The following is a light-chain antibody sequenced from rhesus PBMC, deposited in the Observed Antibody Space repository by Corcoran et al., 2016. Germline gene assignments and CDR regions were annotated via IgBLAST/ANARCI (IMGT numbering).Light chain of an antibody. CDR1: QNIYSN. CDR2: AAS. V-gene: IGKV1S8*01. J-gene: IGKJ4*01. CDR3: QHYSDNPLT. Sequence: DIQMTQSPSALSASVGDRVTISCRASQNIYSNLAWYQQNPGKAPKLLIYAASSWQTGIPSRFSGSGSGTDFTLTISSLQPEDSAAYYCQHYSDNPLTFGGGTKVELK.